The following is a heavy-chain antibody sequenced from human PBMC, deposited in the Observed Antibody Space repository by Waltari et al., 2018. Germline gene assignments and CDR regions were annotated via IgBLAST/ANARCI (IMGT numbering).Heavy chain of an antibody. V-gene: IGHV3-23*01. Sequence: EVQLLESGGGLVQPGGSLSLSCAASGFPFSSYAMRLVRQAPGKGLEWVSAISGSGGSTYYADSVKGRFTISRDNSKNTLYLQMNSLRAEDTAVYYCAKMVYSYADDDYWGQGTLVTVSS. CDR2: ISGSGGST. J-gene: IGHJ4*02. CDR1: GFPFSSYA. CDR3: AKMVYSYADDDY. D-gene: IGHD5-18*01.